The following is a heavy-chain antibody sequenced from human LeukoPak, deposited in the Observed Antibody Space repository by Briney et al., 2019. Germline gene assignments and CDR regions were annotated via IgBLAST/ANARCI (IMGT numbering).Heavy chain of an antibody. CDR1: GFTFSNYN. V-gene: IGHV3-48*01. CDR3: AKASPPRGFDY. D-gene: IGHD3-10*01. J-gene: IGHJ4*02. Sequence: GGSLRLSCAASGFTFSNYNMNWVRQAPGKGLEWVSHITSSSTIYYADSVKGRFTISRDNAKNSLYLQMNSLRAEDTAVYYCAKASPPRGFDYWGQGTLVTVSS. CDR2: ITSSSTI.